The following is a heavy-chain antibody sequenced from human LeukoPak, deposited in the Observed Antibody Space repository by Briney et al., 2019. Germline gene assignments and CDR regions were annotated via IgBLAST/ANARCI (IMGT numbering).Heavy chain of an antibody. CDR3: ARGTTALMDV. Sequence: GGSLRLSCAASGLTFTDYYMTWIRQAPGKGLEWVSYISSGTSFIYYADSVKGRFTISRDNAKNSLYLQMNSLRAEDTAVYYCARGTTALMDVWGKGTTVTVSS. D-gene: IGHD2-21*02. J-gene: IGHJ6*03. CDR2: ISSGTSFI. V-gene: IGHV3-11*06. CDR1: GLTFTDYY.